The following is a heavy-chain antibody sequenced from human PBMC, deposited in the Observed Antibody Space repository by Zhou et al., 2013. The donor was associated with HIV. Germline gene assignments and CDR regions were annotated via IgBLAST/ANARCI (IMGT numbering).Heavy chain of an antibody. V-gene: IGHV1-18*01. CDR3: AREATTEDDAFDI. Sequence: QVHLVQSGAEVKRPGASVKVSCKASGYTFTSYGINWVRQAPGQGLEWIGWISPNNGNTNYEQNLQARVSMTTDTSTSTAYMEVRSLTSDDTAVYYCAREATTEDDAFDIWGQGTMVIVSS. D-gene: IGHD5-12*01. CDR2: ISPNNGNT. J-gene: IGHJ3*02. CDR1: GYTFTSYG.